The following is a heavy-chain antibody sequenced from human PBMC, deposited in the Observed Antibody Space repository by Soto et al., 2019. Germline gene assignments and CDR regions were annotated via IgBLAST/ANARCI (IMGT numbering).Heavy chain of an antibody. CDR1: GGSISSSSYY. J-gene: IGHJ4*02. V-gene: IGHV4-39*01. Sequence: SETLSLTCTVSGGSISSSSYYWGWIRQPPGKGLEWIGSIYYSGSTYYNPSLKSRVTISVDTSKNQFSLKLSSVTAADTAVYYCASRGGTTDGYKLDYWGQGTLVTVSS. D-gene: IGHD5-12*01. CDR2: IYYSGST. CDR3: ASRGGTTDGYKLDY.